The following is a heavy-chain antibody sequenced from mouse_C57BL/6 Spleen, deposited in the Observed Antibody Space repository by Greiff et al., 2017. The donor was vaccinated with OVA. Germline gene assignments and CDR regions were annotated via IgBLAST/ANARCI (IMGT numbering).Heavy chain of an antibody. V-gene: IGHV1-64*01. CDR1: GYTFTSYW. D-gene: IGHD2-1*01. CDR3: ASVDYGNPYAMDY. Sequence: QVQLQQPGAELVKPGASVKLSCKASGYTFTSYWMPWVQQRPGQGLEWIGMIHPNSGSTNYNDNFKSKATLTVAKSSSPAYMQLSRLTSEDSAVDNCASVDYGNPYAMDYWGQGTSVTVSS. CDR2: IHPNSGST. J-gene: IGHJ4*01.